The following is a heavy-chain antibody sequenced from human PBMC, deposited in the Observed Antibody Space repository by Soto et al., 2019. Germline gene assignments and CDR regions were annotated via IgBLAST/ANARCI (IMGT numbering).Heavy chain of an antibody. V-gene: IGHV4-34*01. D-gene: IGHD2-21*01. CDR3: ARGGISHWAYFYYMDV. CDR1: GGSLSDYF. J-gene: IGHJ6*03. CDR2: INHLGSI. Sequence: PSETLSLTCVVSGGSLSDYFWSWIRQPPGMALEWIGEINHLGSINYNPSLKSRVTMSVDTSKNQFSLTLNSVTAADTATYYCARGGISHWAYFYYMDVWDRATTVTVSS.